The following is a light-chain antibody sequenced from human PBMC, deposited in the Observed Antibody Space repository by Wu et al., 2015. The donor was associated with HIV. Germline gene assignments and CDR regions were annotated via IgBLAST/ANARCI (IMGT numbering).Light chain of an antibody. CDR2: GVS. J-gene: IGKJ1*01. CDR1: QSISVNY. V-gene: IGKV3-20*01. CDR3: QHYDPSSPWT. Sequence: EIVLTQSPGTLPLSPGERATLSCRASQSISVNYLAWYQQKPGRAPRLLIFGVSNRATGIPARFSGSGSGTDFTLTISRLEPEDFAVYYCQHYDPSSPWTFGLGTRVEVK.